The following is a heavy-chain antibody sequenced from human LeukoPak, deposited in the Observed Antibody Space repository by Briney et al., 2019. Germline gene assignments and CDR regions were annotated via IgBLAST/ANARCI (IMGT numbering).Heavy chain of an antibody. J-gene: IGHJ4*02. CDR3: ARGVRFYFDY. Sequence: SETLSLTCTVSGGSVSSYYWSWIRQPPGKGLEWIGYIYYSGSTYYNPSLKSRVTISVDTSKNQFSLKLSSVTAADTAVYYCARGVRFYFDYWGQGTLVTVSS. V-gene: IGHV4-30-4*08. CDR2: IYYSGST. CDR1: GGSVSSYY. D-gene: IGHD3-3*01.